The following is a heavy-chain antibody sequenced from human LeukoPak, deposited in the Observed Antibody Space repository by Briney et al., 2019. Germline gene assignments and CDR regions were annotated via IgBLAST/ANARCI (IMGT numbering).Heavy chain of an antibody. J-gene: IGHJ4*02. CDR1: GFTVSSNY. D-gene: IGHD2/OR15-2a*01. Sequence: GGSLRLSCAASGFTVSSNYMSWVRQAPGKGLEWVSVIYSGGSTYYAGSVKGRFTISRDNSKDTLYLQMNSLRAEDTAVYYCARARKYGTLPYFDYWGQGTLVTVSS. V-gene: IGHV3-53*01. CDR2: IYSGGST. CDR3: ARARKYGTLPYFDY.